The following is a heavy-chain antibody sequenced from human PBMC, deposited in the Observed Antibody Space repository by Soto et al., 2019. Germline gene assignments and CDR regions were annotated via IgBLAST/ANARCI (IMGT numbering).Heavy chain of an antibody. CDR3: ARAYDFWSGYYTLDY. Sequence: GGSLRLSCAASGFTFSSYWMSWVRQAPGKGLEWVANIKQDGSEKYYVDSVKGRFTISRDNAKNSLYLQMNSLRAEDTAVYYCARAYDFWSGYYTLDYWGQGTLVTVSS. CDR2: IKQDGSEK. V-gene: IGHV3-7*01. CDR1: GFTFSSYW. J-gene: IGHJ4*02. D-gene: IGHD3-3*01.